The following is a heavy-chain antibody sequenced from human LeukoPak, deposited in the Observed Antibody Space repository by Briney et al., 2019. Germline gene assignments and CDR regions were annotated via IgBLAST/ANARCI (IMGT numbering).Heavy chain of an antibody. D-gene: IGHD4-17*01. Sequence: GGSLRLSCAASGFTFSSYAMSWVRQAPGKGLEWVSAISGSGGSTYYADSVKGRFTISRDNSKNTLYLQMNSLRAEDTAVHYCAKDGRDYSFSYWGQGTLVTVSS. J-gene: IGHJ4*02. CDR3: AKDGRDYSFSY. CDR2: ISGSGGST. CDR1: GFTFSSYA. V-gene: IGHV3-23*01.